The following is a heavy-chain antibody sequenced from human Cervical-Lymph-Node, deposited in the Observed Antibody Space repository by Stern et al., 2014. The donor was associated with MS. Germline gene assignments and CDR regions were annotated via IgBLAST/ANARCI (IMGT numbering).Heavy chain of an antibody. CDR3: ATDRDDFRSGYSAPTKGYGLDV. D-gene: IGHD3-3*01. V-gene: IGHV1-24*01. Sequence: QVQLVQSGAEVKKPGASVKVSCKVSGYTLTELSMHWVRQAPGKGLEWMGGFDPEDDESIYAQKFQGRVTMTEDTSTDTAYMELSSLRSEDTAVYYCATDRDDFRSGYSAPTKGYGLDVWGQGTTVTVTS. J-gene: IGHJ6*02. CDR1: GYTLTELS. CDR2: FDPEDDES.